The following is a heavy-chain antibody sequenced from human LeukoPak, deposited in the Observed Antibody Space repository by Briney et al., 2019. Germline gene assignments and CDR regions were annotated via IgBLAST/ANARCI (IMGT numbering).Heavy chain of an antibody. CDR2: IYYSGST. CDR3: ARLIRGSYYDSSGYYSLDY. CDR1: GGSISSYD. J-gene: IGHJ4*02. V-gene: IGHV4-59*08. Sequence: SETLSLTCTVSGGSISSYDWSWIRQPPGKGLEWIGYIYYSGSTNYNPSLKSRVTISVDTSKNQFSLKLSSVTAADTAVYYCARLIRGSYYDSSGYYSLDYWGQGILVTVSS. D-gene: IGHD3-22*01.